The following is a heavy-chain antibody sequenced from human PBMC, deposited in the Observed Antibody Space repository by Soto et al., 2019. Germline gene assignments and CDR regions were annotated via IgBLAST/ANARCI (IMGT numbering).Heavy chain of an antibody. Sequence: SVKVSCKASGGTFSSYAISWVRQAPGQGLEWMGGIIPIFGTANYAQKFQGRVTITADESTSTAYMELSSLRSEDTAVYYCASGFWSTHNRDFDYWGQGTLVTVSS. CDR2: IIPIFGTA. CDR1: GGTFSSYA. CDR3: ASGFWSTHNRDFDY. D-gene: IGHD1-1*01. J-gene: IGHJ4*02. V-gene: IGHV1-69*13.